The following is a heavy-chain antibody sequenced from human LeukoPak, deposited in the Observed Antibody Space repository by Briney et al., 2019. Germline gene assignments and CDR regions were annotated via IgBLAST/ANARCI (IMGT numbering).Heavy chain of an antibody. CDR3: ARGYYDSRADWFDP. D-gene: IGHD3-22*01. CDR1: GGTFSSYA. J-gene: IGHJ5*02. V-gene: IGHV1-69*04. CDR2: IIPILGIA. Sequence: ASVKVSCKASGGTFSSYAISWVRQAPGQGLEWMGRIIPILGIANYAQKFQGRVTITADKSTSTAYMELSSLRSEDTAVYYCARGYYDSRADWFDPWGQGTLVTVTS.